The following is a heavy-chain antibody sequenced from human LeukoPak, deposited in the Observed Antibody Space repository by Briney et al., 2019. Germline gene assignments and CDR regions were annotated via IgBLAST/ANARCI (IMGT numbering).Heavy chain of an antibody. J-gene: IGHJ4*02. CDR3: ARGHSSSSGRGRVDY. Sequence: SEXLSLTCTVSGGSISSGSYYWRWLRQPAGKGLEWIGRIYTSGSTNYNPSLKSRVTISVDTSKNQFSLKLSSVTAADTAVYYCARGHSSSSGRGRVDYWGQGTLVTVSS. CDR1: GGSISSGSYY. CDR2: IYTSGST. D-gene: IGHD6-6*01. V-gene: IGHV4-61*02.